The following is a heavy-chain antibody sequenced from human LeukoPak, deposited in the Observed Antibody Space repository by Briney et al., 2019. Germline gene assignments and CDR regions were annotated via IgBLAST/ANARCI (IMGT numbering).Heavy chain of an antibody. D-gene: IGHD4-17*01. Sequence: ASVKVSCKASGYTFTGYYMHWVRQAPGQGLEWMGQINPNSGGTNYAQKFHGRVTMTRDTSISTAYMELSRLRSDDTAVYYCARDGYGDYVCDYWGQGTLVTVSS. CDR3: ARDGYGDYVCDY. CDR1: GYTFTGYY. V-gene: IGHV1-2*06. CDR2: INPNSGGT. J-gene: IGHJ4*02.